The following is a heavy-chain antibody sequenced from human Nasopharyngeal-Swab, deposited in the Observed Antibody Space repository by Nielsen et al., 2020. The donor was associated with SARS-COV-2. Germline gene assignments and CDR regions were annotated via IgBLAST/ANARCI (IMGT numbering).Heavy chain of an antibody. CDR3: ARLPRNNWRLDS. Sequence: GESLKISCAASGFTFGNYWMSWVRQAPGKWLEWVANIKEDGSEKDYVDSVKGRFTISRDNIKNSLYLQMNSLGVEDTAVYFCARLPRNNWRLDSWGQGILVTVSS. CDR2: IKEDGSEK. CDR1: GFTFGNYW. V-gene: IGHV3-7*03. D-gene: IGHD1-20*01. J-gene: IGHJ4*02.